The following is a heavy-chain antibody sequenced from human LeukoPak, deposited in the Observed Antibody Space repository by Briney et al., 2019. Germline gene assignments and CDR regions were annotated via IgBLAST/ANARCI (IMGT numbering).Heavy chain of an antibody. J-gene: IGHJ4*02. CDR2: ISHSGDT. D-gene: IGHD4-23*01. V-gene: IGHV4-34*01. CDR1: GGAFSDSY. Sequence: KPSETLSLTCAVYGGAFSDSYWRWVRQAPGEGLEWVGEISHSGDTNYNPSLKSRVTISLGAAKNQFSLNLSSVTAADTAVYYCARGSNSVAYWGQGTLVTVSS. CDR3: ARGSNSVAY.